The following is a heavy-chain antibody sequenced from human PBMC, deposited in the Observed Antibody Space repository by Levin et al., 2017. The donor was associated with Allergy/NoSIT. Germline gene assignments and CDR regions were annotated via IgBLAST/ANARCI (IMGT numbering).Heavy chain of an antibody. CDR1: GGSFSGYY. CDR3: ARGLKGVAVALIPAFDS. Sequence: PSETLSLTCAVYGGSFSGYYWSWIRQPPGKGLEWIGEITHSGSTNYNPSLKSRVTISVDASKNQFSLTLSSVTAAATAVYYCARGLKGVAVALIPAFDSWGQGTMVTVSS. J-gene: IGHJ3*02. CDR2: ITHSGST. V-gene: IGHV4-34*01. D-gene: IGHD6-19*01.